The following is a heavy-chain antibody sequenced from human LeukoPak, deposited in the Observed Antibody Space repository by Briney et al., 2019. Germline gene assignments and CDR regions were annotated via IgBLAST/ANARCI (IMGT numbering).Heavy chain of an antibody. J-gene: IGHJ4*02. V-gene: IGHV4-61*01. CDR3: ARGPRRTGAPDY. CDR2: IYYSGST. CDR1: GGSVSSGSYY. Sequence: SETLSLTCFVSGGSVSSGSYYWSWIRQPPGKGLEWIGYIYYSGSTNYNPSLKSRVTISLDTSKNQFSLKLSSVTAADTAVYYCARGPRRTGAPDYWGQGTLVTVSS. D-gene: IGHD1-26*01.